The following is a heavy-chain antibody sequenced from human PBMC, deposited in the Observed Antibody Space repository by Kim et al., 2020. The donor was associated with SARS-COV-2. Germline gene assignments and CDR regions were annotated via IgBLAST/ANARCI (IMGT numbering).Heavy chain of an antibody. V-gene: IGHV3-7*01. CDR1: GFTFSSYW. Sequence: GGSLRLSCAASGFTFSSYWMSWVRQAPGKVLEWVANIKQDESEKYYVDSVKGRFTISRDNAKNSLYLQMNSLRAEDTAVYYCARAPGYCSSTSCTSGMDVWGQGTTVTVSS. J-gene: IGHJ6*02. CDR3: ARAPGYCSSTSCTSGMDV. D-gene: IGHD2-2*01. CDR2: IKQDESEK.